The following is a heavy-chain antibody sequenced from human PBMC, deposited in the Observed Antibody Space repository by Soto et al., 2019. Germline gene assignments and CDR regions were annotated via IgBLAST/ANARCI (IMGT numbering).Heavy chain of an antibody. CDR1: GYTFTSYA. CDR3: VKGAPQYSSSWSGDGFTV. Sequence: GASVKVSCKASGYTFTSYAMHWVRQAPGQRLEWMGWINAGNGDTKNSQKFQDRVTITRDTSANTAYMDLSSLRSEDTAVYYCVKGAPQYSSSWSGDGFTVWGPATMVT. J-gene: IGHJ3*01. CDR2: INAGNGDT. V-gene: IGHV1-3*01. D-gene: IGHD6-13*01.